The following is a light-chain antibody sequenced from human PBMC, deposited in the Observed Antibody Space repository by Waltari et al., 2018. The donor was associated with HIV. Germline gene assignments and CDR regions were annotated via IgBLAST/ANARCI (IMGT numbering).Light chain of an antibody. CDR2: INS. Sequence: QSVLTQPPSASGTPGQSVTIPCSGSSYNFGSNDVNWYQQFPGTAPKLLIHINSQRPAGGPDRFSGSKSGTSASLAISGLQSEDEAVYYCAAWDDSLDGWVFGGGTNLTVL. CDR1: SYNFGSND. J-gene: IGLJ3*02. CDR3: AAWDDSLDGWV. V-gene: IGLV1-44*01.